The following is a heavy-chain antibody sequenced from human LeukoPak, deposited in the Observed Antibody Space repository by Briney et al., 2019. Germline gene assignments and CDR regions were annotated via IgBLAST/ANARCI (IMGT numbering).Heavy chain of an antibody. CDR2: INSDGSST. D-gene: IGHD6-13*01. CDR1: GFTFSSYW. J-gene: IGHJ4*02. Sequence: GALILSCAASGFTFSSYWMHWVRQAPGKGLLWVSRINSDGSSTSYADSVKGRFTISRDNAKNTLYLQMNSLRAEDTAVYYCARRIAAAAAPYYFDYWGQGTLVTVSS. V-gene: IGHV3-74*01. CDR3: ARRIAAAAAPYYFDY.